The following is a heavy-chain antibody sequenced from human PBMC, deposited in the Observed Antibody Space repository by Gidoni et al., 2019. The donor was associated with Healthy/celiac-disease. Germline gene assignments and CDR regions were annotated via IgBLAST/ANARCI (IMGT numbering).Heavy chain of an antibody. CDR3: ARSQIPASSGGGYPYDY. CDR2: INPSGGST. J-gene: IGHJ4*02. V-gene: IGHV1-46*01. D-gene: IGHD3-22*01. CDR1: GYTFTSYY. Sequence: QVQLVQSGAEVKKPGASVTVSCKASGYTFTSYYMHWVRQAPGQGLEWMGIINPSGGSTSYAQKFQGRVTMTRDTSTSTVYMELSSLRSEDTAVYYCARSQIPASSGGGYPYDYWGQGTLVTVSS.